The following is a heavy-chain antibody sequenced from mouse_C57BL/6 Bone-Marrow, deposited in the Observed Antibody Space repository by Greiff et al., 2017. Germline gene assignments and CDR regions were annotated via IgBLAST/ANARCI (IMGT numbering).Heavy chain of an antibody. D-gene: IGHD2-5*01. Sequence: VKLQQPGAELVKPGASVKMSCKASGYTFTSYWITWVKQRPGQGLEWIGDIYPGNGSTNYNEKFKSKATLTVDTSSSTAYMQLSSLTSEDSAVYYCARPYYSNYWYFDVWGTGTTVTVSS. V-gene: IGHV1-55*01. J-gene: IGHJ1*03. CDR2: IYPGNGST. CDR1: GYTFTSYW. CDR3: ARPYYSNYWYFDV.